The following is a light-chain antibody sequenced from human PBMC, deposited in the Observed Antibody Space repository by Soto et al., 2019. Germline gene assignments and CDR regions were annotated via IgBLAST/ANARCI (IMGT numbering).Light chain of an antibody. J-gene: IGLJ1*01. CDR3: TSYTPSSTYV. CDR2: AVS. Sequence: SALTQPAPVSGSPGQSITISCTGTRSDVGNYDYVSWYQQYPGKAPRLMIYAVSRRPSGISDRFSGSKSGNTASLTISWLQAEDEADYYCTSYTPSSTYVFGTGTKLTVL. V-gene: IGLV2-14*01. CDR1: RSDVGNYDY.